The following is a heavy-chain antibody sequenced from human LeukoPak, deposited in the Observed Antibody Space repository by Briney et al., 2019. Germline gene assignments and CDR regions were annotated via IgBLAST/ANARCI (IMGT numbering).Heavy chain of an antibody. D-gene: IGHD3-3*01. CDR2: IKSGGST. J-gene: IGHJ4*02. CDR3: ARGDDFWSGFH. Sequence: GGSLRLSCAASGFTVSSKYMNWVRQAPGKGLEWVSVIKSGGSTFYADSVKGRFTISRDNSKNTLYLQMNNLRAEDTAVYYCARGDDFWSGFHWGQGTLVTVSS. V-gene: IGHV3-53*01. CDR1: GFTVSSKY.